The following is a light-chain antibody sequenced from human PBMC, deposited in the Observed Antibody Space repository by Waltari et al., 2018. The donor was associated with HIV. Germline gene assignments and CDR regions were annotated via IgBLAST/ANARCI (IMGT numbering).Light chain of an antibody. J-gene: IGLJ2*01. CDR1: ELPQQY. CDR3: QSTDGSGTFLV. Sequence: SYELTQPPSVSVSPGQTARITCSGDELPQQYAHWYQRKPGQAPGGGIYKDSGRPSGIPDRFSVSSSGTTGTLTIRGGQAEDESDYYGQSTDGSGTFLVVGGGTKLTVL. CDR2: KDS. V-gene: IGLV3-25*03.